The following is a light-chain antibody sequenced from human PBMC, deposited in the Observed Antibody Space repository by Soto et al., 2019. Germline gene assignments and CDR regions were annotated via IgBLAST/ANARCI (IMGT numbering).Light chain of an antibody. Sequence: EIVLTQSPGTLSLSPGERATLSCRASQSVSSSHLAWYQQKPGQAPRLLIYGASSRATGIPDRFSGSGSGTDFTLTISRLEPEDFAVYYCQQYGSSRVTFGPGTKVDIK. J-gene: IGKJ3*01. CDR3: QQYGSSRVT. V-gene: IGKV3-20*01. CDR2: GAS. CDR1: QSVSSSH.